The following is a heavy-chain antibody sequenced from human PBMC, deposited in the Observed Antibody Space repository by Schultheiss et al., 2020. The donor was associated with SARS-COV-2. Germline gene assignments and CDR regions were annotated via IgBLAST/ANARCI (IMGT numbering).Heavy chain of an antibody. J-gene: IGHJ3*02. CDR2: IYYSGST. V-gene: IGHV4-61*01. CDR1: GGSVSSGSYY. CDR3: ARFNRVATSPDAFDI. D-gene: IGHD5-12*01. Sequence: SETLSLTCTVSGGSVSSGSYYWSWIRQPPGKGLEWIGYIYYSGSTNYNPSLKSRVTISVDTSKNQFSLKLSSVTAADTAVYYCARFNRVATSPDAFDIWGQGTMVTVSS.